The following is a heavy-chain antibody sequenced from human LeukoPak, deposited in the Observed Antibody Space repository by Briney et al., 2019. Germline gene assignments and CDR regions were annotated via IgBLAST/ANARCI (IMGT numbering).Heavy chain of an antibody. CDR3: ARGRWLQTDLDY. CDR2: ISGSSSYI. Sequence: PGGSQRLSCAASGFTFSSYSMNWVRQAPGKGLEWVSSISGSSSYIYYADSVKGRFTISRDNAKNSLYLQMNSLRAEDTAVYYCARGRWLQTDLDYWGQGTLVTVSS. CDR1: GFTFSSYS. D-gene: IGHD5-24*01. V-gene: IGHV3-21*01. J-gene: IGHJ4*02.